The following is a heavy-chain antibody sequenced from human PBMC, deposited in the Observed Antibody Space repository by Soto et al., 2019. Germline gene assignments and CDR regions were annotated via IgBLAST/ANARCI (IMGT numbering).Heavy chain of an antibody. V-gene: IGHV1-18*04. CDR2: ISAYNGNT. CDR1: GYTFTSYG. Sequence: QVQLVQSGAEVKKPGASVKVSCKASGYTFTSYGISWVRQAPGQGLEWMGWISAYNGNTNYAQKLQGRVTMTTDTATSTAYMELRSLRSDETAVYYCAREPRDYVWGSYRYRGGDYWGQGTLVTVSS. D-gene: IGHD3-16*02. CDR3: AREPRDYVWGSYRYRGGDY. J-gene: IGHJ4*02.